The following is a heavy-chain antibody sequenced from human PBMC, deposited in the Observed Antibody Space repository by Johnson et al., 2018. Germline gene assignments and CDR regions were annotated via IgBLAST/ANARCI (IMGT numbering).Heavy chain of an antibody. CDR2: VTWDGGAT. J-gene: IGHJ4*02. Sequence: VQLVQSGGAMVQPGGSLRLSCAASGFTFDEYTMHWFRQVPGQGLEWVSLVTWDGGATVYADSVKGRFTISRDNRKNSLYLQMNSLRTEDTAFYYCAKEKGRLIDSWGQGTQVTVSS. CDR1: GFTFDEYT. CDR3: AKEKGRLIDS. V-gene: IGHV3-43*01. D-gene: IGHD3-10*01.